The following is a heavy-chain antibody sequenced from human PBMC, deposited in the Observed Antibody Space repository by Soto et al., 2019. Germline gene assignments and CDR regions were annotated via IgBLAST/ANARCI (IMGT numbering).Heavy chain of an antibody. CDR2: FDPEDGET. Sequence: EASVKVSCKASGYSFTGYSMHWVRQAPGKGLEWMGGFDPEDGETIYAQKFQGRVTMTEDTSTDTAYMELSSLRSEDTAVYYCATLNWFDPWGQGTLVTVSS. CDR3: ATLNWFDP. CDR1: GYSFTGYS. J-gene: IGHJ5*02. V-gene: IGHV1-24*01.